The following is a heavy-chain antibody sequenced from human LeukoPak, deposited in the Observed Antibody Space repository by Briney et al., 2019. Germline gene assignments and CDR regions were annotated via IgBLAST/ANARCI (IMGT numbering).Heavy chain of an antibody. V-gene: IGHV3-30*03. D-gene: IGHD3-16*01. CDR3: AREATWGNWYFDL. J-gene: IGHJ2*01. CDR2: IGREGRAK. CDR1: GFTVSSNY. Sequence: GSLRLSCAASGFTVSSNYMSWVRQAPGKGLEWVAVIGREGRAKYYADSVKGRFTLSRDNSINTLYLEMNSLRDEDTAVYYCAREATWGNWYFDLWGRGTLVTVSS.